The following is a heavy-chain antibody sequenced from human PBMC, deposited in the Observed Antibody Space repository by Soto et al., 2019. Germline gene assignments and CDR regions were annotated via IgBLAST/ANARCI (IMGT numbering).Heavy chain of an antibody. V-gene: IGHV1-69*02. CDR3: ANGYPPLGPPNYFDY. Sequence: GPSVKVSCKASGGTFSSYTISWVRQAPGQGLEWMGRIIPILGIANYAQKFQGRVTITADKSTSTAYMELSSLRSEDTAMYYCANGYPPLGPPNYFDYWGQGSLVTVSS. CDR1: GGTFSSYT. D-gene: IGHD5-12*01. J-gene: IGHJ4*02. CDR2: IIPILGIA.